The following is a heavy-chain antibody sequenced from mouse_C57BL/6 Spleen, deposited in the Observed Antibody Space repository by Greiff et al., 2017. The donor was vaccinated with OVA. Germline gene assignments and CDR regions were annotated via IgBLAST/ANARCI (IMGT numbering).Heavy chain of an antibody. CDR3: TRREERYGYDEYYFDY. CDR2: IDPETGGT. J-gene: IGHJ2*01. CDR1: GYTFTDYE. Sequence: VQLQQSGAELVRPGASVTLSCKASGYTFTDYEMHWVKQTPVHGLEWIGAIDPETGGTAYNQKFKGKAILTADKSSSTAYMELRSLTSEDSAVYYCTRREERYGYDEYYFDYWGQGTTLTVSS. D-gene: IGHD2-2*01. V-gene: IGHV1-15*01.